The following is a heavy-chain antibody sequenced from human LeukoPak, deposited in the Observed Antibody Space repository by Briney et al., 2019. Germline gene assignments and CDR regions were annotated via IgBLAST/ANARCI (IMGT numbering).Heavy chain of an antibody. CDR2: IYYSGST. J-gene: IGHJ3*02. V-gene: IGHV4-59*01. CDR1: GGSISSYY. D-gene: IGHD3-10*01. Sequence: PSETLSLTCTVTGGSISSYYWSWIRQPPGKGLEWIGYIYYSGSTNYNPSLKSRVTISVDTSKNQFSLKLSSVTAADTAVYYCARVIIPRGGDAFDIWGQGTMATVSS. CDR3: ARVIIPRGGDAFDI.